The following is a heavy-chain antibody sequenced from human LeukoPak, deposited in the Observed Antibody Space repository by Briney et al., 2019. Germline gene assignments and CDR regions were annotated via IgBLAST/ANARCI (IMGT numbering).Heavy chain of an antibody. Sequence: GRSLRLSCAASGFTFSSYGMHWVRQAPGKGLEWVAFIRYDGSNKYYADSVKGRFTISRDNSKNTVSLQMNSLRPEDTAVYYCAKRGYSSSWNFDSWGQGTLVTVSS. V-gene: IGHV3-30*02. J-gene: IGHJ4*02. D-gene: IGHD6-13*01. CDR3: AKRGYSSSWNFDS. CDR1: GFTFSSYG. CDR2: IRYDGSNK.